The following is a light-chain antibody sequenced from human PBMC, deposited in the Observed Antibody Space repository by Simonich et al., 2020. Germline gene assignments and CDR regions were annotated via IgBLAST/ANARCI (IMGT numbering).Light chain of an antibody. V-gene: IGLV2-14*01. Sequence: QSVLTQPPSASGTPGQRVTISCSGSSSNIGSNTVNWYQQHPGKAPKLMIYDVSKRPSGVSNRFSGSKSGNTASLTISGLQAEDEADYYCSSYTSSSTYVVFGGGTKLTVL. CDR3: SSYTSSSTYVV. CDR2: DVS. J-gene: IGLJ2*01. CDR1: SSNIGSNT.